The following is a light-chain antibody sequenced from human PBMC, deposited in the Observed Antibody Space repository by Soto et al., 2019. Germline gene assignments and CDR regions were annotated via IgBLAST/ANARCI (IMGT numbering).Light chain of an antibody. Sequence: DIVMTQPPATLSVAPGERVTFSCRASQGVSRKLAWYQHKPGQAPRLLIYGASTRATGVPARFSGRGSGTEFTLTITSLQSEDFAVYYCQQYNNWPQTFGQGTKVDIK. CDR2: GAS. J-gene: IGKJ1*01. CDR1: QGVSRK. V-gene: IGKV3-15*01. CDR3: QQYNNWPQT.